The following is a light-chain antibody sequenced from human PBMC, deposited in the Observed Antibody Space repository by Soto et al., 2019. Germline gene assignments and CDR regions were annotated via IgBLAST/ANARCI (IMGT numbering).Light chain of an antibody. V-gene: IGLV1-51*01. CDR1: SSNIGSNF. CDR3: GSWDNSLSVVV. J-gene: IGLJ3*02. CDR2: DDS. Sequence: QSVLTEPPSVSAAPGQKVSMSCSGGSSNIGSNFVAWYQQLPGKAPKLLIYDDSKRPYGIPGRFSASKSGTSATLGITDLVTGDEGDYFCGSWDNSLSVVVFGGGTKLTVL.